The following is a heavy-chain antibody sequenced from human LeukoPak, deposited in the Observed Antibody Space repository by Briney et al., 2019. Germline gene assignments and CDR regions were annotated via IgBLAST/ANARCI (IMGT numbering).Heavy chain of an antibody. D-gene: IGHD3-3*01. J-gene: IGHJ4*02. CDR2: ISYDGSNK. CDR1: GFTFSSYA. V-gene: IGHV3-30*04. Sequence: GRSLRLSCAASGFTFSSYAMHWVRQAPGKGLEWVAVISYDGSNKYHADSVKGRFTISRDNSKNTLYLQMNSLRAEDTAAYYCARGGDSNYYDFWSGYPYWGQGTLVTVSS. CDR3: ARGGDSNYYDFWSGYPY.